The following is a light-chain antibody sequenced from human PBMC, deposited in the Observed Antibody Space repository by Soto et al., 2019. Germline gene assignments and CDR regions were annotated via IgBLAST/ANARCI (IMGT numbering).Light chain of an antibody. CDR3: HQYGSSPPYT. V-gene: IGKV3-20*01. J-gene: IGKJ2*01. CDR2: GSS. Sequence: EIVLTQSPGTLSLSPGERATLSCRASQSVSNSYIAWYQQKPGQAPRLLIFGSSDRATGIPDRFSGSGSGTDFTLTISRLDPEDFAVYYCHQYGSSPPYTFGQGTNLEI. CDR1: QSVSNSY.